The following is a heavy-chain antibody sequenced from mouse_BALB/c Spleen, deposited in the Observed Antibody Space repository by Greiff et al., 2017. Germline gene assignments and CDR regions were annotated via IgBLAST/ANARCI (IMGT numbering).Heavy chain of an antibody. Sequence: QLKESGAELVRPGTSVKVSCKASGYAFTNYLIEWVKQRPGQGLEWIGVINPGSGGTNYNEKFKGKATLTADKSSSTAYMQLSSLTSDDSAVYFCARGGNYGFAYWGQGTLVTVSA. J-gene: IGHJ3*01. CDR1: GYAFTNYL. CDR3: ARGGNYGFAY. CDR2: INPGSGGT. V-gene: IGHV1-54*01. D-gene: IGHD2-1*01.